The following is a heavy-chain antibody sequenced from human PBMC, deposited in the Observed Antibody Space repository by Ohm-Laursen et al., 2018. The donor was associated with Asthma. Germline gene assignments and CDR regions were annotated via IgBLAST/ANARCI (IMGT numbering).Heavy chain of an antibody. CDR3: APSQVYYYDSSGYWDWFDP. D-gene: IGHD3-22*01. V-gene: IGHV1-24*01. CDR1: GYTLTELS. Sequence: ASVKVSCKISGYTLTELSMHWVRQAPGKGLEWMGGFDPEDGETIYAQKFQGRVTMTEDTSTDTAYMELSSLRSEDTAVYYCAPSQVYYYDSSGYWDWFDPWGQGTLVTVSS. J-gene: IGHJ5*02. CDR2: FDPEDGET.